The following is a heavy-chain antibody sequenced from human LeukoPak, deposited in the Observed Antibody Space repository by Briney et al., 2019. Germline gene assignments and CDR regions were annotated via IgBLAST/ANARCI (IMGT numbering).Heavy chain of an antibody. CDR3: ARGITMVRGVIDLFDY. CDR2: IYYSGST. J-gene: IGHJ4*02. V-gene: IGHV4-31*03. CDR1: GGSISSGGYY. Sequence: PSETLSLTCTVSGGSISSGGYYWSWIRQHPGKGLEWIGYIYYSGSTYYNPSLKSRVTISVDTSKNQFSLKLSSVTAADTAVYYCARGITMVRGVIDLFDYWGQGTLVTVSS. D-gene: IGHD3-10*01.